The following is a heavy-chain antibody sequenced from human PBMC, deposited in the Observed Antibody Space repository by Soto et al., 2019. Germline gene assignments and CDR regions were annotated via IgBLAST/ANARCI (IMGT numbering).Heavy chain of an antibody. Sequence: ASVKVSCKASGYTFTSYDINWVRQATGQGLEWIGWMDPNSGNAGYAQKFQGRVTMTRNTSISTAYLELSSLRSEDTAVYYCARAFDTMVRGVLLHWGQGTLVTVSS. V-gene: IGHV1-8*01. D-gene: IGHD3-10*01. CDR1: GYTFTSYD. J-gene: IGHJ4*02. CDR2: MDPNSGNA. CDR3: ARAFDTMVRGVLLH.